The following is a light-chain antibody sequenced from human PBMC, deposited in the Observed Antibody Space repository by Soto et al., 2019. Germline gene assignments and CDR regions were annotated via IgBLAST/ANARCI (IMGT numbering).Light chain of an antibody. CDR1: QSLLHITGETF. V-gene: IGKV2D-29*02. Sequence: VMTETHLSLSVTPGQPASISCKSSQSLLHITGETFLFWYLQKPGQSPQLLIYEVSTRVSGVPDRFSGSGSGTDFTLEIRRFETDDVGIYYSMQSTQSLPTLGQGTRLEIK. CDR3: MQSTQSLPT. J-gene: IGKJ5*01. CDR2: EVS.